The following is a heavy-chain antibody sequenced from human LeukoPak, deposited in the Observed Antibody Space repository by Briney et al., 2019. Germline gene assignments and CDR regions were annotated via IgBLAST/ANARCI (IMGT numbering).Heavy chain of an antibody. J-gene: IGHJ4*02. V-gene: IGHV1-18*01. D-gene: IGHD3-10*01. Sequence: GASVKVSCRASGYIFTSFGISWVRQAPGQGLEWMGWISAYNGDTNYAQKLQGRVTMTTDTSTNTAYLELRSLRSDDAAVFYCARDLGTIVRDQGIFFDYWGQGTLVTVSS. CDR1: GYIFTSFG. CDR3: ARDLGTIVRDQGIFFDY. CDR2: ISAYNGDT.